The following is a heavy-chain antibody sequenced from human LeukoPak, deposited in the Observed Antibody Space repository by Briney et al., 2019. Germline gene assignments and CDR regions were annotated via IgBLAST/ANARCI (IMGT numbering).Heavy chain of an antibody. D-gene: IGHD3-22*01. CDR1: GFTFSIYW. CDR2: INSDGSST. V-gene: IGHV3-74*01. Sequence: GGTLRLSCAASGFTFSIYWMHWVRQAPGKGLVWVSRINSDGSSTIYADSVKGRFTISRDNAKNTLYLQMNSLRAEDTAVYYCASGAYDSLFYFDYWGQGTLVTVFS. J-gene: IGHJ4*02. CDR3: ASGAYDSLFYFDY.